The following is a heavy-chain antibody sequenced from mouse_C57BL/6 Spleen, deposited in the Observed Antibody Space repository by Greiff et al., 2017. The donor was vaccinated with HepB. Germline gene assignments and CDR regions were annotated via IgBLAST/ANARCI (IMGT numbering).Heavy chain of an antibody. J-gene: IGHJ1*03. D-gene: IGHD1-1*01. Sequence: QVQLQQSGAELVRPGASVTLSCKASGYTFTDYEMHWVKQTPVHGLEWIGAIDPETGGTAYNQKFKGKAILTADKSSSTAYMELRSLTSEDSAVYYCTRSGGSNPFDVWGTGTTVTVSS. CDR1: GYTFTDYE. CDR3: TRSGGSNPFDV. V-gene: IGHV1-15*01. CDR2: IDPETGGT.